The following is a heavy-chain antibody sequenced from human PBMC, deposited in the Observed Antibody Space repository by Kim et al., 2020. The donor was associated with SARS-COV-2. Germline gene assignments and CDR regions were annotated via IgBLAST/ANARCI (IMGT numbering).Heavy chain of an antibody. Sequence: GSTNYNPSLKSRMTLSFETSNNHFSLEMSSVTSAYSAMYYCARDDVYGFDHWGQGALVTVSS. V-gene: IGHV4-34*09. J-gene: IGHJ4*02. CDR3: ARDDVYGFDH. CDR2: GST. D-gene: IGHD4-17*01.